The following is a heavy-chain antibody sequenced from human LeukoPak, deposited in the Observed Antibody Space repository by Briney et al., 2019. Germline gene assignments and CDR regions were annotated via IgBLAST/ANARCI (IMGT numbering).Heavy chain of an antibody. CDR2: IIPILGIA. Sequence: SSVKVSCMASGGTFSSYAISLVRQAPGQGLEWMGRIIPILGIANYAQRFQGRVTITADKSTSTAYMELSSLRSEDTAVYYCARVATVAVAGRDSALDIWGQGTMVTVSS. D-gene: IGHD6-19*01. V-gene: IGHV1-69*04. CDR3: ARVATVAVAGRDSALDI. J-gene: IGHJ3*02. CDR1: GGTFSSYA.